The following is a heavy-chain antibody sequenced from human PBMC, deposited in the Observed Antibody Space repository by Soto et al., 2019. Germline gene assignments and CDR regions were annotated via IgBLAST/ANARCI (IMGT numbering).Heavy chain of an antibody. V-gene: IGHV4-4*07. CDR2: INTSGST. CDR3: AREFQSYRSRAYYHYGFDT. D-gene: IGHD3-22*01. J-gene: IGHJ5*02. Sequence: RRIRKKKESGSEWIGRINTSGSTNYNPSLKSRVTMSVDTSKNQFSLKLSSVTAADTAVYYCAREFQSYRSRAYYHYGFDTCGQGT.